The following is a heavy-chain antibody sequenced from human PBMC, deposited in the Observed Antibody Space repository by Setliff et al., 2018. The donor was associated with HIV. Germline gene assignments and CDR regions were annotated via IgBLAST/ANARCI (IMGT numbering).Heavy chain of an antibody. D-gene: IGHD3-10*01. Sequence: HPGGSLRLSCVASGFSFSNYAMSWVRQAPGKGLEWVSSISGSGSTTYYADSEKGRFTISRDNSKNTLYLQMNSLRAEDTAVYHCARVSRGTVVRGVILIGYFDNWGQGTLVTVSS. V-gene: IGHV3-23*01. CDR3: ARVSRGTVVRGVILIGYFDN. CDR1: GFSFSNYA. J-gene: IGHJ4*02. CDR2: ISGSGSTT.